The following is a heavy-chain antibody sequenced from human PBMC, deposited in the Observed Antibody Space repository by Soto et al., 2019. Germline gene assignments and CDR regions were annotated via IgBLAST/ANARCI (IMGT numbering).Heavy chain of an antibody. CDR2: MNPNSGNT. CDR3: ARVDTAMVGIDY. CDR1: GYTFTSYD. Sequence: ASLKVSCKASGYTFTSYDINWVRQATGQGLEWMGWMNPNSGNTGYAQKFQGRVTMTRNTSISTAYMGLSSLRSEDTAVYYCARVDTAMVGIDYWGQGTLVAVSS. J-gene: IGHJ4*02. V-gene: IGHV1-8*01. D-gene: IGHD5-18*01.